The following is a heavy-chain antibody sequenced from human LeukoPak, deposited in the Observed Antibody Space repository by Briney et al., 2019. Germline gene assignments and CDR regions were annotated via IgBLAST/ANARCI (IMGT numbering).Heavy chain of an antibody. D-gene: IGHD3-10*02. Sequence: PGGSLRLSCAASGFTFSSYAMSWVRQAPGKGLEWVSAISDSGGITYYADSVKGRFTISRDNSKNTLYPQMNSLRAEDTAIYYCAKASAVRGYYYYGMDVWGQGTTVTVSS. CDR1: GFTFSSYA. CDR2: ISDSGGIT. V-gene: IGHV3-23*01. J-gene: IGHJ6*02. CDR3: AKASAVRGYYYYGMDV.